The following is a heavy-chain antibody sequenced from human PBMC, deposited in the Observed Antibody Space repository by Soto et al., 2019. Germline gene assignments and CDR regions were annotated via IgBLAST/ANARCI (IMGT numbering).Heavy chain of an antibody. CDR2: INHSGST. D-gene: IGHD2-2*02. V-gene: IGHV4-34*01. Sequence: SETLSLTCAVYGGSFSGYYWSWIRQPPGKGLEWIGEINHSGSTNYNPSLKSRVTISVDTSKNQSSLKLSSVTAADTAVYYCARGHIVVVPAAILVYYYYDMDVWGQGTTVTVSS. CDR3: ARGHIVVVPAAILVYYYYDMDV. CDR1: GGSFSGYY. J-gene: IGHJ6*02.